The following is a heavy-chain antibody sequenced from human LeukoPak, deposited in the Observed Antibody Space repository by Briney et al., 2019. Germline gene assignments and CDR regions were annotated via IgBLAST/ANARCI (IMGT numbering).Heavy chain of an antibody. V-gene: IGHV2-70*11. CDR1: GFSLSTTGVG. CDR3: ARIIAGPDFFDY. J-gene: IGHJ4*02. Sequence: SGPTLVNPTQTLTLTCTFSGFSLSTTGVGVGWIRQPPGKALEWLARIDWDDDKYYSTSLKTRLTISKDTSKNQVVLTMTNVDPVDTATYYCARIIAGPDFFDYWGQGTLITVSS. CDR2: IDWDDDK. D-gene: IGHD2-21*01.